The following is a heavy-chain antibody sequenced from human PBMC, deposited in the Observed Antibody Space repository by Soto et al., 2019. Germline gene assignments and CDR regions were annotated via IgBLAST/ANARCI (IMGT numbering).Heavy chain of an antibody. CDR1: GYSFTSYW. J-gene: IGHJ6*02. Sequence: PGESLKISCKGSGYSFTSYWIGWVRQMPGKGLECMGIIYPGDSDTRYSPSFQGQVTISADKSISTAYLQWSSLKASDTAMYYCSRPTYRGKYYNGMEVWGQGTTVTVSS. CDR2: IYPGDSDT. V-gene: IGHV5-51*01. D-gene: IGHD5-12*01. CDR3: SRPTYRGKYYNGMEV.